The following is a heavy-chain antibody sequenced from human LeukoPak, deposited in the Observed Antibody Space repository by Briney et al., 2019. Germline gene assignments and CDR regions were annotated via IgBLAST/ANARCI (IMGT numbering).Heavy chain of an antibody. V-gene: IGHV1-46*01. CDR3: ARDTSSYGSLYCFDY. D-gene: IGHD5-18*01. CDR2: INPSGGST. CDR1: GYTFSTYY. J-gene: IGHJ4*02. Sequence: ASVKVSCKPSGYTFSTYYMHWLRQAPGQGLEWMGVINPSGGSTTYAQKFQGRVTMTRDTSTTTVYMELSTLGTEDTAVYYCARDTSSYGSLYCFDYWGQGTLVSVSS.